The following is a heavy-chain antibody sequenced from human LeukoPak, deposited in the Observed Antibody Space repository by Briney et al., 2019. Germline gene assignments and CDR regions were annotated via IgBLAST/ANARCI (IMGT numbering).Heavy chain of an antibody. J-gene: IGHJ4*02. CDR1: GGSISAYY. CDR2: INYSGNT. V-gene: IGHV4-59*12. D-gene: IGHD2-2*01. CDR3: ARDLGVVVPAASPYYFDY. Sequence: PSETLSLTCTVSGGSISAYYWSWIRQPPGKGLEWIGYINYSGNTNYNPSLKSRVTISVDTSKNQFSLKLSSVTAADTAVYYCARDLGVVVPAASPYYFDYWGQGTLVTVSS.